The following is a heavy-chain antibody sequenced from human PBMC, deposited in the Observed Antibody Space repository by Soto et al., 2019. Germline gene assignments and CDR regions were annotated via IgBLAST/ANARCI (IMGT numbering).Heavy chain of an antibody. D-gene: IGHD1-7*01. CDR1: GFTFSSYG. CDR2: SSATGAGT. Sequence: EVQLLESGGGLVQPGGSLRLSCAASGFTFSSYGMTWVRQAPGKGLEWVSFSSATGAGTYYVDSVKGRFTISRDNSKNTLYLQMTSLSADDTAVYYCAKDRRAGGNYGFYSDFWGQGALVIVSS. V-gene: IGHV3-23*01. J-gene: IGHJ4*02. CDR3: AKDRRAGGNYGFYSDF.